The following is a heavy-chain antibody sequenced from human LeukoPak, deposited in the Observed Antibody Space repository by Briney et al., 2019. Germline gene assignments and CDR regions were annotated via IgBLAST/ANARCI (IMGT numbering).Heavy chain of an antibody. CDR2: IIPILGIA. J-gene: IGHJ4*02. CDR3: ARGEAYGGKGPLDY. V-gene: IGHV1-69*04. D-gene: IGHD4-23*01. Sequence: SVKVSCKASGGTFSSYAISWVRQAPGQGLEWMGRIIPILGIANYAQKFQGRVTITADKSTSTAYMELSSLRSEDTAVYYCARGEAYGGKGPLDYWGQGTLVTVSS. CDR1: GGTFSSYA.